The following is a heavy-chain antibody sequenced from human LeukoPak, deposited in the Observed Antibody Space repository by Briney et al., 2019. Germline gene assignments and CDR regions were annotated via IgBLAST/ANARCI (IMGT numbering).Heavy chain of an antibody. CDR1: GGSISSQY. V-gene: IGHV4-59*11. J-gene: IGHJ3*02. Sequence: SETLSLTCTVSGGSISSQYWSWIRQPPGEGLEWVGYMHNSGSTNFNPSLKSRVSISLDTSKNQFSLKLNSVTGADTAMYYCARYYFDNSGFDAFDIWGQGTMVTVSS. CDR2: MHNSGST. CDR3: ARYYFDNSGFDAFDI. D-gene: IGHD3-22*01.